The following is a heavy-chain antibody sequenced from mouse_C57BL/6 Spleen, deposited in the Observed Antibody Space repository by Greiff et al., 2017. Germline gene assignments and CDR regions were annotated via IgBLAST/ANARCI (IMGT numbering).Heavy chain of an antibody. J-gene: IGHJ3*01. Sequence: RRQQPGAELVRPGASVRRSGKASGYTLTGYGITWWKQRPGQGLKWIGDIYHGSGSTNYTERFKSKATLTVDTSSSTAYMQLSSLTSEDSAVYYCARSDDNWGQGTLVTVSA. V-gene: IGHV1-55*01. CDR1: GYTLTGYG. D-gene: IGHD2-3*01. CDR3: ARSDDN. CDR2: IYHGSGST.